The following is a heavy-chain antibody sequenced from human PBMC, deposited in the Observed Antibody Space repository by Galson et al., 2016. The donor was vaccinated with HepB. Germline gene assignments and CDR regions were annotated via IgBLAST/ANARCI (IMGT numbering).Heavy chain of an antibody. CDR3: ARVRWLEPLDY. CDR2: IRYSGDPM. CDR1: GFTFSDYF. D-gene: IGHD6-19*01. Sequence: SLRLSCAASGFTFSDYFMTWIRQPPGKGLEWVSHIRYSGDPMSYADSVMGRFTISRDNAENSLYLQMNSLRAEDTAVYYCARVRWLEPLDYWGQGTLVTVSS. J-gene: IGHJ4*02. V-gene: IGHV3-11*04.